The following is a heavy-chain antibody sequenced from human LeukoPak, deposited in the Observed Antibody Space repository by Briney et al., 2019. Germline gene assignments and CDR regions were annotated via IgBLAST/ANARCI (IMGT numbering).Heavy chain of an antibody. Sequence: KPSETLSLTCTVSGGSISSGGYYWSWIRQHPGKGLEWIGYIYYSGSTYYNPSLKSRVTISVDTSKNQFSLKLSSVTAADTAVYYCARRYFDSNDYYRDDCWGQGSLVTVSS. CDR2: IYYSGST. J-gene: IGHJ4*02. CDR1: GGSISSGGYY. V-gene: IGHV4-31*03. CDR3: ARRYFDSNDYYRDDC. D-gene: IGHD3-22*01.